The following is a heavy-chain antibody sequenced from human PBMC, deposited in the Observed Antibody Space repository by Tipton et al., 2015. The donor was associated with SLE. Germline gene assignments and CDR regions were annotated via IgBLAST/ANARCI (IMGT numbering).Heavy chain of an antibody. CDR1: GSSISRGYY. V-gene: IGHV4-38-2*02. D-gene: IGHD5-12*01. CDR2: IYHTGSA. Sequence: LSLTCTVSGSSISRGYYWGWIRQPPGQGLEWIGSIYHTGSADYTPSLKNRLTISVDTSKNQFSLKLTSVTAADTAVYYCARGLPDHVWGQGTLVTVSS. J-gene: IGHJ4*02. CDR3: ARGLPDHV.